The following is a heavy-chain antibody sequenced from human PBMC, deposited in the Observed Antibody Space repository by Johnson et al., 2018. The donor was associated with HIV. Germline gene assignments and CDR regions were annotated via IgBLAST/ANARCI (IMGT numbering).Heavy chain of an antibody. CDR3: AKTIVVVTADAFDI. Sequence: QVQLLESGGGVVQPGRSLRLSCAASGFTFSSYAMHWVRQAPGKGLEWVAVISYDGSNKYYADSAKGRFTISRDNSKNTLYLQMNSLRAEDTAVYYCAKTIVVVTADAFDIWGQGTMVTVSS. CDR2: ISYDGSNK. J-gene: IGHJ3*02. D-gene: IGHD2-21*02. V-gene: IGHV3-30-3*02. CDR1: GFTFSSYA.